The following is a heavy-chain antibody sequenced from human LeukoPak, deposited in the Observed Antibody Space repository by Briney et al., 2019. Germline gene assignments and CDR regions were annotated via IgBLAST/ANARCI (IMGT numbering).Heavy chain of an antibody. CDR1: GGSISSGGYY. V-gene: IGHV4-31*03. J-gene: IGHJ3*02. D-gene: IGHD3-16*01. CDR2: IYYSGST. Sequence: SETLSLTCTVSGGSISSGGYYWSWIRQHPGKGLEWIGYIYYSGSTYYNPYLKSRVTISVDTSKNQFSLKLSSVTAADTAVYYCARRRRDYDSPNAFDIWGQGTMVTVSS. CDR3: ARRRRDYDSPNAFDI.